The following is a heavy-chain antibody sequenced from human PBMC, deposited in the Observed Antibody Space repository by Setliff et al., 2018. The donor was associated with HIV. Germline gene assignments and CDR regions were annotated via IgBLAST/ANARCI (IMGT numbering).Heavy chain of an antibody. D-gene: IGHD6-19*01. CDR2: IYYSGST. V-gene: IGHV4-39*07. CDR3: ARGVRDNSGWSSYYFDY. Sequence: SETLSLTCTVSGGSISSSSYYWGWIRQPPGKGLEWIGSIYYSGSTNYNPSLESRVTTSVDTSKKQFSLRLTSVTAADTAVYYCARGVRDNSGWSSYYFDYWGQGTLVTVSS. CDR1: GGSISSSSYY. J-gene: IGHJ4*02.